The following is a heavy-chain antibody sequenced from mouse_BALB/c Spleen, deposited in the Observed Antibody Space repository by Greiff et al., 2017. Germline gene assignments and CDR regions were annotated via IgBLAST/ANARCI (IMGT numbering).Heavy chain of an antibody. Sequence: EVQLQQSGTVLARPGASVKMSCKASGYTFTSYWMHWVKQRPGQGLEWIGAIYPGNSDTSYNQKFKGKAKLTAVTSTSTAYMELSSLTNEDSAVYYCTRCDYEYYFDYWGQGTTLTVSS. V-gene: IGHV1-5*01. CDR1: GYTFTSYW. CDR3: TRCDYEYYFDY. CDR2: IYPGNSDT. D-gene: IGHD2-13*01. J-gene: IGHJ2*01.